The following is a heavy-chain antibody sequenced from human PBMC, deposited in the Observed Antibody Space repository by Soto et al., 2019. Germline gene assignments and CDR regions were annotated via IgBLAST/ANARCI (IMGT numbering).Heavy chain of an antibody. CDR1: GYTFTSYD. CDR3: ARGEEMITLGGVIVKGWFGP. CDR2: MNPNSGNT. D-gene: IGHD3-16*02. Sequence: QVQLVQSGAEVKKPGASVKVSCKASGYTFTSYDINWVRQATGQGLEWMGWMNPNSGNTGYAQKFQGRVTMTRNTSINTAYMELSSLRSEDTAVYYCARGEEMITLGGVIVKGWFGPWGQGTLVTVSS. J-gene: IGHJ5*02. V-gene: IGHV1-8*01.